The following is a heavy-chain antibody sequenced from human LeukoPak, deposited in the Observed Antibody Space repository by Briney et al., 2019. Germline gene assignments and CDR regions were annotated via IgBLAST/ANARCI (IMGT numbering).Heavy chain of an antibody. D-gene: IGHD3-3*01. CDR3: ARGLYYDFWSGYSTAFDI. V-gene: IGHV4-34*01. CDR2: INHSGST. Sequence: SETLSLTCAVYGGSFSGYYWSWIRQPPGKGLEWIGEINHSGSTNYNPSLKSRVTISVDTSKNQFSLKLSSVIAADTAVYYCARGLYYDFWSGYSTAFDIWGQGTMVTVSS. CDR1: GGSFSGYY. J-gene: IGHJ3*02.